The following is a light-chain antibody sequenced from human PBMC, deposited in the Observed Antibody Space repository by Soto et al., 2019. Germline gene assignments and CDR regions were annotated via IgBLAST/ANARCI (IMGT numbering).Light chain of an antibody. CDR2: EVS. J-gene: IGLJ2*01. V-gene: IGLV2-8*01. Sequence: SVLTQPPSASGSPGQSVTISCTGTSSDVGGYSYVSWYQQHPGKAPKLMIYEVSKRPSGVPDRFSGSKSGNTASLTVSGLQAEDEADYYCSSYAGSNNYVVFGGGTQRPS. CDR3: SSYAGSNNYVV. CDR1: SSDVGGYSY.